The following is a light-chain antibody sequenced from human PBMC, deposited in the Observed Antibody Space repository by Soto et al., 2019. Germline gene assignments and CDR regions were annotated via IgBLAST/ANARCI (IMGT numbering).Light chain of an antibody. Sequence: EVLMTQSPDTLSLSPGERASLSCRASQSVGINLPWYQQKLGQAPSLLIYGASTRATGIPARFSGSGSGTEFTLTISSLQSEDFAIYYCQQYYTWPRTFGQGTKVEIK. CDR2: GAS. J-gene: IGKJ1*01. CDR3: QQYYTWPRT. CDR1: QSVGIN. V-gene: IGKV3-15*01.